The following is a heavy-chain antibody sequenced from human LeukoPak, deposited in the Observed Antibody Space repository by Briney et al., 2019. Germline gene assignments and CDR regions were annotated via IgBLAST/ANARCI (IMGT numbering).Heavy chain of an antibody. D-gene: IGHD2-2*01. J-gene: IGHJ4*02. CDR2: IYYSGSS. CDR1: GGSISSGDYY. CDR3: ARDTSPYAADY. Sequence: PSETLSLTCTVSGGSISSGDYYWSWIRQPPGKGLEWIGYIYYSGSSYYNPSLKSRVTISVDTSKNQFSLKLSSVTAADTAVYYCARDTSPYAADYWGQGTLVTVSS. V-gene: IGHV4-30-4*01.